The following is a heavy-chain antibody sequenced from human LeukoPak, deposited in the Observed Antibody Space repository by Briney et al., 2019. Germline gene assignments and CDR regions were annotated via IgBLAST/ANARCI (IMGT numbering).Heavy chain of an antibody. D-gene: IGHD3-22*01. CDR1: GYTFTGYY. V-gene: IGHV1-2*06. J-gene: IGHJ3*02. CDR2: INPNRGGT. Sequence: ASVKVSCKASGYTFTGYYMHWVRQAPGQGPEWMGRINPNRGGTNYAQKFQGRVTMTRDTSINTAYVELSGLRSDDTAVYYCAKDRMYYYDSGGYPDAFDIWGQGTLVIVSS. CDR3: AKDRMYYYDSGGYPDAFDI.